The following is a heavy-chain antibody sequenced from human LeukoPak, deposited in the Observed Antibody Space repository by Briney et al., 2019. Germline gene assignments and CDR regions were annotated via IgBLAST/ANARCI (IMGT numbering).Heavy chain of an antibody. Sequence: PSETLSLTCTVSGGSVTSNSHHWDWIRQAPGKGLEWIGNIYYSGTTSYNPSLQSRVSISVDTSKNQFSLRLSSVTAADTAVYYCARRGDILTDYAFDYWGQGTLVTVSS. J-gene: IGHJ4*02. CDR3: ARRGDILTDYAFDY. CDR1: GGSVTSNSHH. D-gene: IGHD3-9*01. CDR2: IYYSGTT. V-gene: IGHV4-39*01.